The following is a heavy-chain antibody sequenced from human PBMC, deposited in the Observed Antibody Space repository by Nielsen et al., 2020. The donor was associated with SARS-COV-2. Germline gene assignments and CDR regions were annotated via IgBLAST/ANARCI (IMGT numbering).Heavy chain of an antibody. Sequence: GGSLRLSCEASGFTISRYGMHWVRQAPGKGLEWVTFISYDGSVKYYADSVKGRFTISRDNSKNTLYLQMNSLRAEDTAVYYCAKGYSSSWYYFDYWGQGTLVTVSS. J-gene: IGHJ4*02. CDR2: ISYDGSVK. V-gene: IGHV3-30*18. CDR3: AKGYSSSWYYFDY. D-gene: IGHD6-13*01. CDR1: GFTISRYG.